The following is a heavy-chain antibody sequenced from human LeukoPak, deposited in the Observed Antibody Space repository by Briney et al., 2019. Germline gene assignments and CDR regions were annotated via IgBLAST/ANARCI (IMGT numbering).Heavy chain of an antibody. CDR1: GGTFSSYA. CDR2: IIPIFGIA. Sequence: SVKVSCKASGGTFSSYAISWVREAPGQGLEWMGRIIPIFGIANYAQKFQGRVTITADKSTSTAYMELSSLRSEDTAVYYCAYGDTPSYWGQGTLVNVSS. CDR3: AYGDTPSY. J-gene: IGHJ4*02. D-gene: IGHD4-17*01. V-gene: IGHV1-69*04.